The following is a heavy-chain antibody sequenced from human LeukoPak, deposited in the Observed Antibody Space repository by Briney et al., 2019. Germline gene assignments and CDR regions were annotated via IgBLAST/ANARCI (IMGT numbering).Heavy chain of an antibody. J-gene: IGHJ3*02. CDR1: GYTFSNYN. V-gene: IGHV1-46*01. CDR2: VNPSGDST. Sequence: ASVKVSCKASGYTFSNYNIHWLRQAPGQGLERMGIVNPSGDSTNYAQDFQGRVTLTGDTSTSTVYMELSSLRSEDTAVYYCARVRDGYNDAYDIWGQGTMVTVTS. CDR3: ARVRDGYNDAYDI. D-gene: IGHD5-24*01.